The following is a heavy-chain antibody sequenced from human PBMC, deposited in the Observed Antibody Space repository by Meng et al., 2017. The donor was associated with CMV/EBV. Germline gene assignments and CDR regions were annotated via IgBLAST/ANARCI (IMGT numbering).Heavy chain of an antibody. CDR2: IYTSGST. CDR1: GGSISSYY. CDR3: ARVGPGGRGALDY. Sequence: CTVSGGSISSYYWSWIRQPAGKGLEWIGRIYTSGSTDYNPSLKSRVTMSVDTSKNQFSLKLSSVTAADTAVYYCARVGPGGRGALDYWGQGTLVTVSS. V-gene: IGHV4-4*07. D-gene: IGHD3-10*01. J-gene: IGHJ4*02.